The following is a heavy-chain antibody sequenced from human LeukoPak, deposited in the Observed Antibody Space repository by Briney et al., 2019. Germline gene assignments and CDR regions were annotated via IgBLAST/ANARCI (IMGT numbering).Heavy chain of an antibody. Sequence: GGSLRFSCAASGLTFSDYYMSWIRQAPGKGLEWVSYIGSTTNTISYADSVKGRFTISRDNAKNSLYLQMNGLRAEDTAVYYCARARDSGSYWGFYFDYWGRGALVTVSS. V-gene: IGHV3-11*01. J-gene: IGHJ4*02. CDR2: IGSTTNTI. D-gene: IGHD1-26*01. CDR1: GLTFSDYY. CDR3: ARARDSGSYWGFYFDY.